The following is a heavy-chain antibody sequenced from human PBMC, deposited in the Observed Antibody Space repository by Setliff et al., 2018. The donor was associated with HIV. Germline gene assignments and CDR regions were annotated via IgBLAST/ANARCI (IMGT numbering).Heavy chain of an antibody. D-gene: IGHD3-16*01. CDR1: GLTFNSYA. CDR2: ISSDGSSK. V-gene: IGHV3-30-3*01. Sequence: PGGSLRLSCAASGLTFNSYAMHWVRQAPGKGLEWVAFISSDGSSKSYTDSVKGRFTISRDNSKKTVYLQMNSLRPEDTAVYYCARDLDYGDDWGQGTLVTVSS. CDR3: ARDLDYGDD. J-gene: IGHJ4*02.